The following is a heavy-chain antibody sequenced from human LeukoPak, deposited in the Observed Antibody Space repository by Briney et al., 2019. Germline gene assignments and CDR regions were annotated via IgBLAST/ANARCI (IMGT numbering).Heavy chain of an antibody. CDR2: ISSDGSNT. V-gene: IGHV3-30*18. D-gene: IGHD1-26*01. Sequence: GGSLRLSCAASGFTFSTYGMHWVRQAPGKGLEWVAIISSDGSNTYYTDSVKGRFTISIDNSKNTLYLQMSSLRVEDTAVYYCAKSKWERLLFTHSDYWGQGTLVTVSS. CDR1: GFTFSTYG. J-gene: IGHJ4*02. CDR3: AKSKWERLLFTHSDY.